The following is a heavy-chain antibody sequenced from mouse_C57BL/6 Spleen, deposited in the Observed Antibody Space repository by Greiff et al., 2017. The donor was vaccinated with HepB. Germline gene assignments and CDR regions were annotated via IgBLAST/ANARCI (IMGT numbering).Heavy chain of an antibody. Sequence: DVQLQESVAELVRPGASVKLSCTASGFNIKNTYMHWVKQRPEQGLEWIGRIDPANGNTKYAPKFQGKATITADTSSNTAYLQLSSLTSEDTAIYYCARSGDYGSTSRGFAYWGQGTLVTVSA. J-gene: IGHJ3*01. D-gene: IGHD1-1*01. CDR3: ARSGDYGSTSRGFAY. CDR1: GFNIKNTY. V-gene: IGHV14-3*01. CDR2: IDPANGNT.